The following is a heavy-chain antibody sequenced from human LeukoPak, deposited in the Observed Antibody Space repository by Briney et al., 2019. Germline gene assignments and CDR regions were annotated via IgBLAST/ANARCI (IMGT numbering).Heavy chain of an antibody. CDR2: ISSSGSTI. D-gene: IGHD3-10*01. J-gene: IGHJ3*02. V-gene: IGHV3-11*01. CDR1: GFTFCDYY. Sequence: AGSLRLSCAASGFTFCDYYMGWNRQAPGQGLEWVLYISSSGSTIYYADSVKGRFTISRDNAKNSLYLQMNSLRAEDTAVYYCARDRGGFIMSDAFDIWGQGTMVTVSS. CDR3: ARDRGGFIMSDAFDI.